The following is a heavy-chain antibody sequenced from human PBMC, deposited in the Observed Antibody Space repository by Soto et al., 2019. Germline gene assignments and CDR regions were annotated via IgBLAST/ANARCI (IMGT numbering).Heavy chain of an antibody. J-gene: IGHJ5*02. Sequence: QVQLVQSGTEVKKPGASVKVSCKASGYTFTSYGISWVRQAPGQGLEWRGWISAYNGNTNYAQKLQGRVSMTTDTARSTAYMELRSLRSDGTAVYYCARWADDYGGYGGGNWFDPWGQGTLVTVCS. CDR3: ARWADDYGGYGGGNWFDP. D-gene: IGHD4-17*01. CDR2: ISAYNGNT. V-gene: IGHV1-18*01. CDR1: GYTFTSYG.